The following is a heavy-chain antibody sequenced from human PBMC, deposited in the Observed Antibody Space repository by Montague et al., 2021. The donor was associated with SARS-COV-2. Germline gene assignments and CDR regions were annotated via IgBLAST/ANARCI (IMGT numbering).Heavy chain of an antibody. CDR1: GGSLSRYY. Sequence: SETLSLTCAVSGGSLSRYYWSWIRQPPGKGLEWIGEISQSGNTKYNPSLQSRVSMSFDTSRNQFSLKLTSVAAADTAVYYCARLGDGVVPSPILGVGPYYSYYYMDVWGKGTTVTVSS. V-gene: IGHV4-34*01. CDR3: ARLGDGVVPSPILGVGPYYSYYYMDV. J-gene: IGHJ6*03. D-gene: IGHD3-10*01. CDR2: ISQSGNT.